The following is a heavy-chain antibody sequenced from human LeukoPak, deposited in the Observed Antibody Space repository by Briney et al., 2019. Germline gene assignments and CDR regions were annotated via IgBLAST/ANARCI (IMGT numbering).Heavy chain of an antibody. CDR2: IKQDGSEK. V-gene: IGHV3-7*01. J-gene: IGHJ6*03. Sequence: GGSLRLSCAASGFTFSSYWMSWVRQAPGKGLEWVANIKQDGSEKYYVDSVKGRFTISRDNAKNSPYLQMNSLRAEDTAVYYCARYNVLLWFGELSPNYYYMDVWGKGTTVTVSS. CDR1: GFTFSSYW. CDR3: ARYNVLLWFGELSPNYYYMDV. D-gene: IGHD3-10*01.